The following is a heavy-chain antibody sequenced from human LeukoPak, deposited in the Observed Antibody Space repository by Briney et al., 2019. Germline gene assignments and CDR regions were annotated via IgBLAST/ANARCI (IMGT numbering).Heavy chain of an antibody. D-gene: IGHD3-22*01. V-gene: IGHV4-4*07. J-gene: IGHJ6*03. CDR1: GGSIRSHY. Sequence: PSETLSLTCTVSGGSIRSHYWSLIRQSAGKGLEWIGRIYTSGSTNYNPSLKSRVTMSVDTSKNQFSLKLSSVTAADTAVYYCARDLEGRYYDSSGYYYYYYMDVWGKGTTVTVSS. CDR3: ARDLEGRYYDSSGYYYYYYMDV. CDR2: IYTSGST.